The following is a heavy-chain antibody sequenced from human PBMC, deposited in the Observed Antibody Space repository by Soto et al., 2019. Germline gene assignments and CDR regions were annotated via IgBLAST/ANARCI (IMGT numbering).Heavy chain of an antibody. CDR3: ARDKDLAS. Sequence: VQLVESGGGVVQPGRSLRLSCAASGFTFNNYGMHWVRQAPGKGLEWVAIIWHDGSDKYYADSVKGRFTISRDNSKNTLYLQMNSLRVEDTAMYYCARDKDLASWGQGTLVTVSS. V-gene: IGHV3-33*01. CDR2: IWHDGSDK. J-gene: IGHJ5*02. D-gene: IGHD5-12*01. CDR1: GFTFNNYG.